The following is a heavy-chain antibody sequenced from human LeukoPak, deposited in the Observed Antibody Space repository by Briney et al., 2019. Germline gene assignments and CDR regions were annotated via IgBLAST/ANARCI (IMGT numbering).Heavy chain of an antibody. Sequence: NPSETLSLTCTVSGGSISSSSYYWGWIRQPPGKGLEWIGSIYYSGSTYYNPSLKSRVTISVDTSKNQFSLKLSSVTAADTAVYYCARLVYGDYRVKFDYWGQGTLVTVSS. V-gene: IGHV4-39*07. J-gene: IGHJ4*02. CDR3: ARLVYGDYRVKFDY. D-gene: IGHD4-17*01. CDR2: IYYSGST. CDR1: GGSISSSSYY.